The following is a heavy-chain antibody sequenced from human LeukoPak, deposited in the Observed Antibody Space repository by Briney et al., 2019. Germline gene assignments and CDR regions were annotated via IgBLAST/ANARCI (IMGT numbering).Heavy chain of an antibody. V-gene: IGHV3-23*01. CDR2: ISGSGGST. D-gene: IGHD2-21*02. Sequence: GGSLRLSCAASGFTFSSYAMSWVRQAPGEGLEWVSAISGSGGSTYYADSVKGRFTISRDNSKNTVYLQMNSLRAEDTGVYYCARDRLEAVTDDDYFDYWGRGTLVTVSS. CDR3: ARDRLEAVTDDDYFDY. CDR1: GFTFSSYA. J-gene: IGHJ4*02.